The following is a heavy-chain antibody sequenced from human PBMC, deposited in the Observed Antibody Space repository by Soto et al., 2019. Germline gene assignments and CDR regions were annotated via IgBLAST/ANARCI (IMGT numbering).Heavy chain of an antibody. CDR1: GYTFTSYG. D-gene: IGHD3-3*01. V-gene: IGHV1-18*01. CDR2: ISAYNGNT. Sequence: VASVKVCCKASGYTFTSYGISWVRQAPGQGLEWMGWISAYNGNTNYAQKLQGRVTVTTDTSTSTAYMELRSLRSDDTAVYYCARAYYDFWSGYYTSYYYYGMDVWGQGTTVTVSS. J-gene: IGHJ6*02. CDR3: ARAYYDFWSGYYTSYYYYGMDV.